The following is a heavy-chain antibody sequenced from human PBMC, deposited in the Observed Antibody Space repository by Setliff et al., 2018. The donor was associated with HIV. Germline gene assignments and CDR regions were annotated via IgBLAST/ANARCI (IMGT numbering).Heavy chain of an antibody. CDR3: ARFSLPKCDTGLWGNWFDP. CDR2: VFYSGTT. CDR1: GGSIITNYYY. D-gene: IGHD7-27*01. V-gene: IGHV4-39*01. J-gene: IGHJ5*02. Sequence: PSETLSLTCAVSGGSIITNYYYWGWIRQPPGKGLEWIGNVFYSGTTYYSPALKSRVTISVDTSKNQFALNLRSVTAADTAVYSCARFSLPKCDTGLWGNWFDPWGQGTLGTVSS.